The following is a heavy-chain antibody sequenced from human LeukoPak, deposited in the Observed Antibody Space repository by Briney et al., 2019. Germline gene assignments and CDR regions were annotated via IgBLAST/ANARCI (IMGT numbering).Heavy chain of an antibody. J-gene: IGHJ4*02. CDR3: ARDQTIFGVVCVGGD. D-gene: IGHD3-3*01. V-gene: IGHV3-33*01. CDR2: IWYDGSNK. Sequence: SLRLSCAASGFTFSSCGMHWVRQAPGKGLEWVAVIWYDGSNKYYADSVKGRFTISRDNSKNTLYLQMNSLRAEDTAVYYCARDQTIFGVVCVGGDWGQGTLVTV. CDR1: GFTFSSCG.